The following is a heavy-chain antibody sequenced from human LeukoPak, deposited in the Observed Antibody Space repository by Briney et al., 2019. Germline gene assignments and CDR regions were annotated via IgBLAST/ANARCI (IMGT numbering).Heavy chain of an antibody. J-gene: IGHJ4*02. CDR3: ARDLGSGSLHY. Sequence: GASVKVSCKASGYTFTSYAIHWVRQAPGQRLEWLGWINTGNGDTRYSQTFQGRVTITSDTSASTAYMELSSLRSEDTAVHYCARDLGSGSLHYWGQGTLVTVSS. CDR1: GYTFTSYA. D-gene: IGHD1-26*01. V-gene: IGHV1-3*04. CDR2: INTGNGDT.